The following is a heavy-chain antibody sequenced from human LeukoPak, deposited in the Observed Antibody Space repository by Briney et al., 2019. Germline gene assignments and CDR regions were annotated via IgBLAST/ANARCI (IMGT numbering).Heavy chain of an antibody. CDR1: GFTFSSYG. D-gene: IGHD6-19*01. CDR2: ISGSGGNT. Sequence: GGSLRLSCAASGFTFSSYGMHWVRQAPGKGLEWVSGISGSGGNTYYADSVKGRFTISRDNSKDTLYLQMNSLRAEDTAVYYCAKDLVVAVASSWGQGTLVTVSS. J-gene: IGHJ4*02. V-gene: IGHV3-23*01. CDR3: AKDLVVAVASS.